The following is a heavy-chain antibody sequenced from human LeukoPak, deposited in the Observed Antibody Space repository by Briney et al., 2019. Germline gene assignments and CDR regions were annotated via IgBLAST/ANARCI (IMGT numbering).Heavy chain of an antibody. Sequence: GGCLRLSCAASGFTFSSYEMNWVRQAPGKGLEWVSYISSSGSTIYYADSVKGRFTISRDNAKNSLYLQMNSPRTEDTAFYYCARESERGMGYWGQGSLVTVSS. CDR2: ISSSGSTI. D-gene: IGHD3-16*01. CDR3: ARESERGMGY. V-gene: IGHV3-48*03. J-gene: IGHJ4*02. CDR1: GFTFSSYE.